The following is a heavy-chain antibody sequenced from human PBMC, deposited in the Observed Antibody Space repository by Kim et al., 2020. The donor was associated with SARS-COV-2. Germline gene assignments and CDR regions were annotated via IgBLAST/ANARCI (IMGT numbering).Heavy chain of an antibody. J-gene: IGHJ4*02. D-gene: IGHD3-10*01. CDR3: AKYWGSGTYYNFLDY. Sequence: GGSLRLSCAASGFIFSSYGMSWVRQAPGKGLDWVAALTDSGGTTHYADSVKGRFTISRDNPNNILYLQMSSLRVEDTAVYYCAKYWGSGTYYNFLDYWGQGTLVTVSS. CDR2: LTDSGGTT. V-gene: IGHV3-23*01. CDR1: GFIFSSYG.